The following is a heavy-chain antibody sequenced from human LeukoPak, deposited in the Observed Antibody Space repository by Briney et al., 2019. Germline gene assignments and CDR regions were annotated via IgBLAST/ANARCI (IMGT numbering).Heavy chain of an antibody. Sequence: GASVKVSCKASGYTFTGYYMHWVRQAPGQGLEWMGWINPNSGGTNYAQRFQGRVTTTRDTSISTAYMELSRLRSDDTAVYYCAREATWKEYDAFDIWGQGTMVTVSS. J-gene: IGHJ3*02. CDR1: GYTFTGYY. CDR3: AREATWKEYDAFDI. V-gene: IGHV1-2*02. D-gene: IGHD1-26*01. CDR2: INPNSGGT.